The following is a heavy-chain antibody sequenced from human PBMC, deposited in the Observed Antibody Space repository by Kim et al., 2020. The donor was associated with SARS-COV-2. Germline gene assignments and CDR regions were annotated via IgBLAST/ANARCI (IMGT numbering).Heavy chain of an antibody. D-gene: IGHD6-13*01. V-gene: IGHV4-34*01. CDR1: GGSFSGYY. Sequence: SETLSLTCAVYGGSFSGYYWSWIRQPPGKGLEWIGEINHSGSTNYNPSLKSRVTISVDTSKNQFSLKLSSVTAADTAVYYCARNRVVNSWYYYYGMDVWRQGTTVTVS. CDR3: ARNRVVNSWYYYYGMDV. J-gene: IGHJ6*02. CDR2: INHSGST.